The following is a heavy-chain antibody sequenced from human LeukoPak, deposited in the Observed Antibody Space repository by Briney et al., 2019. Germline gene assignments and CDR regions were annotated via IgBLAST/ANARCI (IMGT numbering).Heavy chain of an antibody. D-gene: IGHD3-22*01. Sequence: GGSLRLSCAASGFTFSSYGMHWVRQAPGKGLEWVSAISGSGGSTYYADSVKGRFTISRDNSKNTLYLQMNSLRAEDTAVYYCAKDPPYYYDSSGYYYSLDAFDIWGQGTMVTVSS. V-gene: IGHV3-23*01. CDR1: GFTFSSYG. J-gene: IGHJ3*02. CDR3: AKDPPYYYDSSGYYYSLDAFDI. CDR2: ISGSGGST.